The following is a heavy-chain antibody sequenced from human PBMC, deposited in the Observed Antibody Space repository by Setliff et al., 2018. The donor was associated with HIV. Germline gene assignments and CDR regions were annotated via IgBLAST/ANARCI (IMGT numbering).Heavy chain of an antibody. D-gene: IGHD3-10*01. J-gene: IGHJ4*02. V-gene: IGHV3-21*05. CDR3: VTFYGGMTGWVD. CDR1: GFSFSGYS. CDR2: ISSRSGLT. Sequence: AASGFSFSGYSMNWVRQAPGRGLEWLSYISSRSGLTNYADSVKGRFLISRDNAKNSVYLQMNNLRVEDTALYYCVTFYGGMTGWVDWGKGALVTVSS.